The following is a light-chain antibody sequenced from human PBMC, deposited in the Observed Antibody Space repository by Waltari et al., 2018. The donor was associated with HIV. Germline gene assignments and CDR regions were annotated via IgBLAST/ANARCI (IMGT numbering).Light chain of an antibody. CDR2: QDS. Sequence: SYELTQPPSVSVSPGQTASITSSGDKLGDKYACWYQQKPGQSPVLVIYQDSKRPSGIPERFSGSNSGNTATLTISWTQTLDEADYYCQAWDSSTVVFGGGTKLTVL. CDR3: QAWDSSTVV. V-gene: IGLV3-1*01. CDR1: KLGDKY. J-gene: IGLJ2*01.